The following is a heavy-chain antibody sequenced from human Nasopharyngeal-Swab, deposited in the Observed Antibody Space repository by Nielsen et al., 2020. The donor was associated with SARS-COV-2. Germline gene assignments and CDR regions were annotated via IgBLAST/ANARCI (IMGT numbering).Heavy chain of an antibody. D-gene: IGHD2-8*02. CDR2: IIPIFGTA. J-gene: IGHJ4*02. CDR3: ARDQAGGGVLGY. CDR1: GGTFSSYA. Sequence: SVKVSCKASGGTFSSYAISWVRQAPGQGLEWMGGIIPIFGTANYAQKFQGRVTITADESTSTAYMELSSLRSEDTAVFYCARDQAGGGVLGYWGQGTLVTVSS. V-gene: IGHV1-69*13.